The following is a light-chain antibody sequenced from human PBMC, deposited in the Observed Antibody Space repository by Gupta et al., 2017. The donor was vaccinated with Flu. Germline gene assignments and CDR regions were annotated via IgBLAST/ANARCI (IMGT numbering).Light chain of an antibody. CDR1: EGIRNY. CDR2: DAS. J-gene: IGKJ3*01. CDR3: HQYENGPHFT. Sequence: SSLYASVGDRGASTCQAREGIRNYLVWYKQRPGKAPKLLIYDASNWETGVTSRFSGSGYGKDFTLTISSRQPEDLGSYYCHQYENGPHFTFGQGTKVDVK. V-gene: IGKV1-33*01.